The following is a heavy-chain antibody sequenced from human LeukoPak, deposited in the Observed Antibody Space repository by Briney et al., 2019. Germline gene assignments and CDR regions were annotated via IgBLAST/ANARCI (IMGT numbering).Heavy chain of an antibody. CDR1: GFTFSSYG. V-gene: IGHV3-33*01. Sequence: GGSLRLSCAASGFTFSSYGMHWVRQAPGKGLEWVAVIWYDGSNKYYADSVKGRFTISRDNSKNTLYLQMNSLRAEDTAVYYCARDPSYYDSSGYSGEYYFDYWGQGTLVTVSS. CDR2: IWYDGSNK. D-gene: IGHD3-22*01. CDR3: ARDPSYYDSSGYSGEYYFDY. J-gene: IGHJ4*02.